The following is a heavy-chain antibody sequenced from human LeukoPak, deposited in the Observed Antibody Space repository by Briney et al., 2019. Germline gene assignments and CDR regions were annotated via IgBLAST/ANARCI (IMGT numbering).Heavy chain of an antibody. V-gene: IGHV3-23*01. Sequence: GGSLRLSCAASGFTFSNYAMHWVRQAPGKGLEWVSAISGSGDSTYYGDSVKGRFTISRDNSKNTPYLQMNSLRAEDTAVYYCAKTRPLDSSSWSHGDYWGQGTLVTVSS. CDR1: GFTFSNYA. D-gene: IGHD6-13*01. CDR3: AKTRPLDSSSWSHGDY. J-gene: IGHJ4*02. CDR2: ISGSGDST.